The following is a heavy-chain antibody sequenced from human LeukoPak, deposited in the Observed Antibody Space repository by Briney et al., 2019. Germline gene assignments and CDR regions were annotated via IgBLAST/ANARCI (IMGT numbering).Heavy chain of an antibody. CDR3: AIEQWELKY. Sequence: GGSLRLSCAASGFTFYNSGMGWVRQAPGKGLEWVSAISGSGGITHYADSVKGRFTISRDDSKNTLYLQMNSLKAEDTAIYYCAIEQWELKYWGQGTLVTVSS. V-gene: IGHV3-23*01. CDR1: GFTFYNSG. CDR2: ISGSGGIT. D-gene: IGHD1-26*01. J-gene: IGHJ4*02.